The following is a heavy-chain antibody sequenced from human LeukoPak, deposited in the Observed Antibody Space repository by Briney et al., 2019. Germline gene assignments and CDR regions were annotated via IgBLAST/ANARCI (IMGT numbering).Heavy chain of an antibody. CDR2: ISSSSSYI. CDR1: GFTFSSYA. D-gene: IGHD2-2*01. CDR3: TREAYCSSTSCYGY. J-gene: IGHJ4*02. Sequence: GGSLGLSCAASGFTFSSYAMSWVGQAPGKGLEGVSSISSSSSYIYYADSVKGRFTISRDIAKNSLYLQMNSLRAADTAVYYCTREAYCSSTSCYGYWGQGTLVTVSS. V-gene: IGHV3-21*01.